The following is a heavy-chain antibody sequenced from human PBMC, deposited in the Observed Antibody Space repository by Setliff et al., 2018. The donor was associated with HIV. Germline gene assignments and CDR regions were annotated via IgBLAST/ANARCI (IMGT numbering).Heavy chain of an antibody. Sequence: SETLSLTCTVSGASIGRRSDCWGWIRQPPGKGLEWIGSFYYTGSTHHNPSLESRVATSVDTSKNQFSLKLSSVTAADTAVYYCARIVRWELVATSTFFYYYMDVWGKGTTVTVSS. CDR3: ARIVRWELVATSTFFYYYMDV. V-gene: IGHV4-39*01. D-gene: IGHD1-26*01. CDR1: GASIGRRSDC. J-gene: IGHJ6*03. CDR2: FYYTGST.